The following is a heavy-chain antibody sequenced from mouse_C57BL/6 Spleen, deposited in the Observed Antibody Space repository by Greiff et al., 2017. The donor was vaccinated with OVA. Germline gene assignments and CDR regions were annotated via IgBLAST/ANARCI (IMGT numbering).Heavy chain of an antibody. V-gene: IGHV5-16*01. CDR3: ARERDYDWYFDV. D-gene: IGHD2-4*01. CDR1: GFTFSDYY. Sequence: EVQVVESEGGLVQPGSSMKLSCTASGFTFSDYYMAWVRQVPEKGLEWVANINYDGSSTYYLDSLKSRFIISRDNAKNILYLQMSSLKYEDTATYYCARERDYDWYFDVWGTGTTVTVSS. CDR2: INYDGSST. J-gene: IGHJ1*03.